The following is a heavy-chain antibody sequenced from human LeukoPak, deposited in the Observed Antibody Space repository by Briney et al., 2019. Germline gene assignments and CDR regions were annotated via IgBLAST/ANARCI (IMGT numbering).Heavy chain of an antibody. CDR3: ARGGRWARDAFDI. D-gene: IGHD1-26*01. V-gene: IGHV4-34*01. Sequence: SSETLSLTCAVYGGSFSGYYWSWIRQPPGKGLEWIGEINHSGSTNYNPSLKSRVTISVDTSKNQFSLKLSSVTAADTAVYYCARGGRWARDAFDIWGQGTMVTVSS. J-gene: IGHJ3*02. CDR1: GGSFSGYY. CDR2: INHSGST.